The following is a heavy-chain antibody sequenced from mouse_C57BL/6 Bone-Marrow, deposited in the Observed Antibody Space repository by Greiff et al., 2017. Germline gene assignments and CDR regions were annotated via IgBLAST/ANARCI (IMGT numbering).Heavy chain of an antibody. V-gene: IGHV1-81*01. J-gene: IGHJ4*01. CDR2: IYPRSGNT. Sequence: QVQLKQSGAELARPGASVKLSCKASGYTFTSYGISWVKQRTGQGLEWIGEIYPRSGNTYYNEKFKGKATLTADKSSSTAYMELRRLTSEDSAVYFWARGYYAMDYWGQGTSVTVSS. CDR3: ARGYYAMDY. CDR1: GYTFTSYG.